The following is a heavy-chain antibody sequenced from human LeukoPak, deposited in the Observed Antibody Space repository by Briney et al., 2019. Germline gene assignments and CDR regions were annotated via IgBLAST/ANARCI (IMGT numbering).Heavy chain of an antibody. CDR2: ISWNSGSI. CDR1: GFTFDDYA. Sequence: GGSLRLSCAASGFTFDDYAMHWVRQAPGKGLEWVSGISWNSGSIGYADSVKGRFTISRDNAKNSLYLQTNSLRAEDTALYYCAKDTAYDIAAAGMPPYYFDYWGQGTLVTVSS. V-gene: IGHV3-9*01. J-gene: IGHJ4*02. D-gene: IGHD6-13*01. CDR3: AKDTAYDIAAAGMPPYYFDY.